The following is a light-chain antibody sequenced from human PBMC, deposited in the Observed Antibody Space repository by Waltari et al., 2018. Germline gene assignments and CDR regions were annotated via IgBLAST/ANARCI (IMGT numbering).Light chain of an antibody. J-gene: IGLJ3*02. CDR2: EDN. CDR1: HLPKKY. V-gene: IGLV3-10*01. Sequence: SSELTQPPSVSVSPGQPARIPCSGDHLPKKYVYWYHQKSGRAPVLVIYEDNKRPSGMSERFSGSSSGTMAALTISGAQVEDEGDYYCYSTLGSDNHGAVFGGGTTLTVL. CDR3: YSTLGSDNHGAV.